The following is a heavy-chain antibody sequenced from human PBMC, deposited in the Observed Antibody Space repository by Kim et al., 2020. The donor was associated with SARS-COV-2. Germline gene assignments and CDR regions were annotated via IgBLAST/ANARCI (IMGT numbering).Heavy chain of an antibody. CDR2: ISGSGGST. Sequence: GGSLRLSCAASGFTFSSYAMSWVRQAPGKGLEWVSAISGSGGSTYYADSVKGRFTTSRDNSKNTLYLQMNSLRAEDTAVYYCAKVKFGELLFDAFDIWGQGTMVTVSS. D-gene: IGHD3-10*01. CDR3: AKVKFGELLFDAFDI. V-gene: IGHV3-23*01. CDR1: GFTFSSYA. J-gene: IGHJ3*02.